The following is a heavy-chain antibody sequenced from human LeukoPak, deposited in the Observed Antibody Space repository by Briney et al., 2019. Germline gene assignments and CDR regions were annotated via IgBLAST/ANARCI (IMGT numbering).Heavy chain of an antibody. CDR1: GFTFSSYW. J-gene: IGHJ4*02. CDR3: ARDTCSGGSCYFDY. CDR2: IKQDGSEK. V-gene: IGHV3-7*01. D-gene: IGHD2-15*01. Sequence: GGSLRLSCAASGFTFSSYWMSWVRRAPGKGLEWVANIKQDGSEKYYVDSVKGRFTISRGNAKDSLYLQMNSLRAEDTAVYYCARDTCSGGSCYFDYWGQGTLVTVSS.